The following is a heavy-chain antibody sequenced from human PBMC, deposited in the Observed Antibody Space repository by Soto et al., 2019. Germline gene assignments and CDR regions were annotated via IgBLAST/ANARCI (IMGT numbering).Heavy chain of an antibody. J-gene: IGHJ4*02. CDR3: AGTRGYSGYDFMVDY. V-gene: IGHV1-69*02. CDR2: IIPILGIA. D-gene: IGHD5-12*01. CDR1: GGTFSSYT. Sequence: GASVKVSCKASGGTFSSYTISWVRQAPGQGLEWMGRIIPILGIANYAQKFQSRVTITADKSTSTAYMELSSLRSEDTAVYYCAGTRGYSGYDFMVDYWGQGTPVTVSS.